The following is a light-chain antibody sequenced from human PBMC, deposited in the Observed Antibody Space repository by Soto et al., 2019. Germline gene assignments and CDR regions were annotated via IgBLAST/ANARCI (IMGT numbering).Light chain of an antibody. CDR2: DNN. V-gene: IGLV1-51*01. Sequence: QSVLTQPPSVSAAPGQKGTISCSGSSSNIGNNYVSWYQQLPGTAPKLLIYDNNKRPSGIPDRFSGSKSGTSATLDITGLQTGDEADYYCGTWDTSLSARVFGGGTKLTVL. CDR1: SSNIGNNY. CDR3: GTWDTSLSARV. J-gene: IGLJ3*02.